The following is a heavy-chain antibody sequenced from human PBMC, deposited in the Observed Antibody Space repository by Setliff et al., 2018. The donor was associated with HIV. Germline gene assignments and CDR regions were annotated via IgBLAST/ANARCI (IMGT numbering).Heavy chain of an antibody. CDR2: IYYSGST. V-gene: IGHV4-59*08. J-gene: IGHJ3*02. Sequence: SETLSLTCTVSGGFISSYYWSWIRQPPGKGLEWIGYIYYSGSTNYNPSLKSRITISVDTSKNQFSLKLSSVTAADTAVYYCARHSSVRTWGTSDAFDIWGQGTMVTVSS. CDR1: GGFISSYY. CDR3: ARHSSVRTWGTSDAFDI. D-gene: IGHD1-7*01.